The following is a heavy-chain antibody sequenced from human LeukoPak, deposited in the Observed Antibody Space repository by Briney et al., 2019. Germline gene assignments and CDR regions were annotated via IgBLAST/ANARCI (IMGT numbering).Heavy chain of an antibody. CDR3: EGYGSGSYCC. V-gene: IGHV1-69*05. Sequence: SLKVSSKASRGTFSSYAISRVREAPGQGVEWMGRIIPIFGTANYAQEFKGRVTINTDESMSTAYMELSSLRSEDTAVYYCEGYGSGSYCCWGQGTLVTVSS. CDR1: RGTFSSYA. CDR2: IIPIFGTA. J-gene: IGHJ4*02. D-gene: IGHD3-10*01.